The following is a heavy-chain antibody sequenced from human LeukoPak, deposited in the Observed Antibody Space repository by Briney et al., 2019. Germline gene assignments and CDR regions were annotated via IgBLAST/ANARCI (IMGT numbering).Heavy chain of an antibody. CDR2: ISGSGDST. CDR3: AKDHRLRYYYDSSGYGS. J-gene: IGHJ4*02. CDR1: KFNFNSYG. Sequence: GGSLRLSCTTSKFNFNSYGMTWVRQAPGKGLEWVSSISGSGDSTQYAASVQGRFTISRDNSKNTLYLQMNSLRAEDTAVYYCAKDHRLRYYYDSSGYGSWGQGTLVTVSS. D-gene: IGHD3-22*01. V-gene: IGHV3-23*01.